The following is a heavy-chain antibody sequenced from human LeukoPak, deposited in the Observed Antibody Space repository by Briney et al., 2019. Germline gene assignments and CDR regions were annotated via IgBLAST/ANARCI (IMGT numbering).Heavy chain of an antibody. CDR1: GDTLSELT. CDR2: FDPGAGEI. V-gene: IGHV1-24*01. J-gene: IGHJ4*02. Sequence: ASVKSSCKVSGDTLSELTMHWVQQAPGKGLEWMGGFDPGAGEILYAQQFQGRVTMTEDTSTDTAYMELTSLRSEDSGVYFCAAGGIYSLLDYWGQGTLVTVSS. CDR3: AAGGIYSLLDY. D-gene: IGHD3-10*01.